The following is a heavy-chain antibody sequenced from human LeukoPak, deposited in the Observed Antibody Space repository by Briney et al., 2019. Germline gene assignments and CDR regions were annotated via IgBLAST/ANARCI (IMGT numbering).Heavy chain of an antibody. CDR3: AKGISPSSSWTFDY. V-gene: IGHV3-23*01. D-gene: IGHD6-13*01. CDR2: FCGSGLSK. J-gene: IGHJ4*02. Sequence: GGSLILHCAASGLPLSSYSLLWVRQPPGTGVESVSAFCGSGLSKYYADSVKGRFTISRDNSKNTLYLQVNSLRAEDTAIYYCAKGISPSSSWTFDYWGQGTLVTVSS. CDR1: GLPLSSYS.